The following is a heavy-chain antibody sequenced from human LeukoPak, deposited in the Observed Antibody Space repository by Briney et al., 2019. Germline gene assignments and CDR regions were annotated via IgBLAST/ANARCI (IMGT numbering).Heavy chain of an antibody. CDR1: GFNFSDYG. Sequence: GGSLRLSCAASGFNFSDYGMIWVRQAPGKGLEWVSSISSSSSYIYYADSVKGRFTISRDNAKNSLYLQMNSLRAEDTAIYYCAKDVDYGDYVVYWGQGTLVTVSS. CDR3: AKDVDYGDYVVY. V-gene: IGHV3-21*04. D-gene: IGHD4-17*01. J-gene: IGHJ4*02. CDR2: ISSSSSYI.